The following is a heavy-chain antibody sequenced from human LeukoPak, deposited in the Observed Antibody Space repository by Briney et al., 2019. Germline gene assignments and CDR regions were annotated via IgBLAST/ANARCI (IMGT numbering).Heavy chain of an antibody. D-gene: IGHD3-22*01. CDR1: GFTVSSYA. V-gene: IGHV3-23*01. CDR2: ISGSGGST. J-gene: IGHJ6*02. CDR3: AKDSATYYYDSSGYTGYYYGMDV. Sequence: GGSPRLSCAASGFTVSSYAMSWVRQAPGKGLEWVSAISGSGGSTYYADSVKGRFTIPRDNSKQTLYLQMNSLRAEDTAVYYCAKDSATYYYDSSGYTGYYYGMDVWGQGTTVTVSS.